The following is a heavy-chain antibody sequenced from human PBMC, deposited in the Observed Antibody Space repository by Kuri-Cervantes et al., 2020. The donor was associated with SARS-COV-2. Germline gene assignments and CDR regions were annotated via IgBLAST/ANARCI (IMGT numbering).Heavy chain of an antibody. CDR1: GFTFSSYA. Sequence: GGSLRLSCAASGFTFSSYAMHWVRQAPGKGLEWVAVISYDGSNKYYADSVKGRFTISRDNSKNTLYLQMNSLRAEDTAVYYCTLAVAAAVWGQGTLVTVSS. CDR3: TLAVAAAV. D-gene: IGHD6-19*01. J-gene: IGHJ4*02. CDR2: ISYDGSNK. V-gene: IGHV3-30-3*01.